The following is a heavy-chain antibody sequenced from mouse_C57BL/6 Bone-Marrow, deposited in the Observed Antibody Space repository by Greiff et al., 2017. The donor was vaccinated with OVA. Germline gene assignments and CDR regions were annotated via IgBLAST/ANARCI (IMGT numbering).Heavy chain of an antibody. D-gene: IGHD1-1*01. V-gene: IGHV1-80*01. J-gene: IGHJ1*03. CDR1: GYAFSSYW. Sequence: VKLVESGAELVKPGASVKISCKASGYAFSSYWMNWVKQRPGKGLEWIGQIYPGDGDTNYNGKFKGKATLTADKSSSTAYMQLSSLTSEDSAVYFCARNYYGSLWYFDVWGTGTTVTVSS. CDR2: IYPGDGDT. CDR3: ARNYYGSLWYFDV.